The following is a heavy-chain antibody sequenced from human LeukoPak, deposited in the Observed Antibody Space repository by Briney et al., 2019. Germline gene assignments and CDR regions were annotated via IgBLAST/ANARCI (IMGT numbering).Heavy chain of an antibody. Sequence: SETLSLTCAVYGGSFSGYYWSWIRQPPGKGREWIGEINHSGSTNYNPSLKSRVTISVDTSKNQFSLKLSSVTAADTAVYYCASIAAAGMNDYWGQGTLVTVSS. D-gene: IGHD6-13*01. CDR2: INHSGST. J-gene: IGHJ4*02. CDR3: ASIAAAGMNDY. V-gene: IGHV4-34*01. CDR1: GGSFSGYY.